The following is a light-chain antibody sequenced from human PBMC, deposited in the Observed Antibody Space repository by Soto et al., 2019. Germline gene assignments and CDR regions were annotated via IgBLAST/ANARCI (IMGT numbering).Light chain of an antibody. Sequence: IVLTQSPGTLSLSPGERATLSCRASQSVSDNYLAWYQQKPGQAPRLLIYGASSRATGIPDRFSGSGSGTDFTLTIRRLEPEDFAVYYCQQYGSSPSRTFGQGTKLEIK. CDR1: QSVSDNY. CDR3: QQYGSSPSRT. CDR2: GAS. V-gene: IGKV3-20*01. J-gene: IGKJ2*02.